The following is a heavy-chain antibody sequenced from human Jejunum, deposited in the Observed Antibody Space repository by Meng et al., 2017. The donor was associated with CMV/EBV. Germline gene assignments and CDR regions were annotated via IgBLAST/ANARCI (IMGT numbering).Heavy chain of an antibody. CDR3: AKGMYYYDSSGYRLFDS. D-gene: IGHD3-22*01. V-gene: IGHV3-23*01. Sequence: FSSLAMSWVSQAPGKGLEWVSHISVSGGTTYYADSVKGRFTMSRDNSKKTVDLQMKSLRAEDTALYYCAKGMYYYDSSGYRLFDSWGQGTLVTVSS. J-gene: IGHJ4*02. CDR1: FSSLA. CDR2: ISVSGGTT.